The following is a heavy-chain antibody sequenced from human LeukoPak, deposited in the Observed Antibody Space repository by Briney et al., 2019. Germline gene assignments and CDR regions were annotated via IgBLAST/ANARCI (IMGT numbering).Heavy chain of an antibody. CDR2: ISYDGSNK. D-gene: IGHD2-2*01. CDR1: GFTFSSYG. CDR3: AGPTCLRGGYCSTNF. V-gene: IGHV3-30*03. J-gene: IGHJ4*02. Sequence: GGSLRLSCAASGFTFSSYGMHWVRQAPGKGLEWVAVISYDGSNKYYADSVKGRFTVSRDNSKNTLYLQMNSLRAEDTAVYYCAGPTCLRGGYCSTNFWGQGTLVTVSS.